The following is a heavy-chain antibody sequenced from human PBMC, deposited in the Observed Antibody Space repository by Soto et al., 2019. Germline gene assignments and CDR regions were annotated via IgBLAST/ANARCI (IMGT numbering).Heavy chain of an antibody. CDR2: IDPKNGGT. CDR1: GYTVTDYY. Sequence: QVQLVQSGTEVKKPGASVKVSCKASGYTVTDYYIHWVRQAPGQGLEWMGWIDPKNGGTIYAQKFQDRVTMTRDTSISTAYMDLSRLXXXXXALYYCARDDYGIYPYWGQGTL. V-gene: IGHV1-2*02. CDR3: ARDDYGIYPY. D-gene: IGHD1-26*01. J-gene: IGHJ4*02.